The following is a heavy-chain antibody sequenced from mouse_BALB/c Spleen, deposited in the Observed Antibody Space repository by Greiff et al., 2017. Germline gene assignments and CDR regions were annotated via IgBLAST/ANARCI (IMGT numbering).Heavy chain of an antibody. CDR1: GYTFTSYW. CDR3: ARGRDYYGSSFAY. CDR2: IYPGDGDT. J-gene: IGHJ3*01. D-gene: IGHD1-1*01. Sequence: VQLQQSGAELARPGASVKLSCKASGYTFTSYWMQWVKQRPGQGLEWIGAIYPGDGDTRYTQKFKGKATLTADKSSSTAYMQLSSLASEDSAVYYCARGRDYYGSSFAYWGQGTLVTVSA. V-gene: IGHV1-87*01.